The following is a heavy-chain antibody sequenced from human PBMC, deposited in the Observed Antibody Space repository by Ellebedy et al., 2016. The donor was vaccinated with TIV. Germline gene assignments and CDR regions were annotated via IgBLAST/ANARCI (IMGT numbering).Heavy chain of an antibody. J-gene: IGHJ4*02. CDR1: GGTFSSYA. CDR2: IIPIFGTA. Sequence: AASVKVSCKASGGTFSSYAISWVRQAPGQGLEWMGGIIPIFGTANYAQKFQGRVTITADESTSTAYMELSSLRSEDTAVYYCARGLSPYGDYEFGYWGQGTLVTVSS. V-gene: IGHV1-69*13. D-gene: IGHD4-17*01. CDR3: ARGLSPYGDYEFGY.